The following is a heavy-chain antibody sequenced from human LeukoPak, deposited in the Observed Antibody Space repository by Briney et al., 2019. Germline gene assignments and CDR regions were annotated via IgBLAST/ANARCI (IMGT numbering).Heavy chain of an antibody. Sequence: GGSLRLSCAASGFTFSSYWMHWVCQAPGKGLVWVSRINSDGSSTSYADSVKGRFTISRDNAKNTLYLQMNSLRAEDTAVYYCARVPDDILTGYPRHYFDYWGQGTLVTVSS. D-gene: IGHD3-9*01. CDR3: ARVPDDILTGYPRHYFDY. CDR1: GFTFSSYW. CDR2: INSDGSST. J-gene: IGHJ4*02. V-gene: IGHV3-74*01.